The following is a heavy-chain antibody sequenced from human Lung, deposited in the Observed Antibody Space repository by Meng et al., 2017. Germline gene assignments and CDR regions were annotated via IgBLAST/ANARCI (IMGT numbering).Heavy chain of an antibody. CDR3: ARGPTTMAHDFDY. V-gene: IGHV4-34*01. CDR2: INHSGST. D-gene: IGHD4-11*01. CDR1: GGSFSDYY. J-gene: IGHJ4*02. Sequence: QQWGAGLLKPSENLSLRCVVAGGSFSDYYWSWIRQPPGKGLEWIGEINHSGSTNYNPSLESRATISVDTSQNNLSLKLSSVTAADSAVYYCARGPTTMAHDFDYWGQGTLVTVSS.